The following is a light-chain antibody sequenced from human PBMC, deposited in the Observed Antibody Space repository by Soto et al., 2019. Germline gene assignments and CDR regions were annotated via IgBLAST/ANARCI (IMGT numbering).Light chain of an antibody. Sequence: DIQTTQSPSSVSASVGDRVTITCRASQDISSWLAWYQQKPGKAPKLLIYAASSLQSGVQSRFSGSGSVTDFTLTISSLQAEDFATYYCQQANSFPLTFGGGTKVVIK. CDR3: QQANSFPLT. J-gene: IGKJ4*01. V-gene: IGKV1-12*01. CDR1: QDISSW. CDR2: AAS.